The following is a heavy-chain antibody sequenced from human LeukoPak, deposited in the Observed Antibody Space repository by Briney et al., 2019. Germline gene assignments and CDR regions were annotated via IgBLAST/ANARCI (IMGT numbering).Heavy chain of an antibody. Sequence: GGSLRLSCAASGFTVSSNYMSWVRQAPGKGLEWVSVIYSGGSTYYADSVKGRFTISRDNSKNTLYLQMNSLRAEDTAVYYCTTAVTIFGAFDIWGQGTMVTVSS. J-gene: IGHJ3*02. CDR2: IYSGGST. CDR3: TTAVTIFGAFDI. V-gene: IGHV3-53*01. CDR1: GFTVSSNY. D-gene: IGHD3-3*01.